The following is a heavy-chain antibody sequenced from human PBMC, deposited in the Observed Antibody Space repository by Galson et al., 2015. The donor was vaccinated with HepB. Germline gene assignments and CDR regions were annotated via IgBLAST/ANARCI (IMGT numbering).Heavy chain of an antibody. CDR3: ARHRRMAAVGGRLDAFDI. CDR2: LDPSDSYT. J-gene: IGHJ3*02. CDR1: GYNFTNYW. D-gene: IGHD6-13*01. Sequence: QSGAEVKKPGESLRVSCKGSGYNFTNYWIGWVRQMPGKGLEWMGRLDPSDSYTDHSPSFQGHVTISADKSSSTAYLQWSSLKASDTAMYYCARHRRMAAVGGRLDAFDIWGQGTMVTVSS. V-gene: IGHV5-10-1*01.